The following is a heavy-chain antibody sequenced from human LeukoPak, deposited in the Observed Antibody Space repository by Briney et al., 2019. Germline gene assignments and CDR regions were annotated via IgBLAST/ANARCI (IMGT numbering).Heavy chain of an antibody. Sequence: SETLSLTCTVSGGSISSYYWSWIRQPPGKGLEWIGYIYYSGSTNYNPSLKSRVTISVDTSKNQFSLKLSSVTAADTTVYYCARASYDSSGYYPLVPFDYWGQGTLVTVSS. V-gene: IGHV4-59*01. D-gene: IGHD3-22*01. J-gene: IGHJ4*02. CDR3: ARASYDSSGYYPLVPFDY. CDR2: IYYSGST. CDR1: GGSISSYY.